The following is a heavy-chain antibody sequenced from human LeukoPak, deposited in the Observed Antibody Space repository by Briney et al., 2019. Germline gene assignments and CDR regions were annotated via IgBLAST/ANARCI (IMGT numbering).Heavy chain of an antibody. CDR1: GGTFSSYT. V-gene: IGHV1-69*02. D-gene: IGHD2-15*01. Sequence: SVKVSCKASGGTFSSYTISWVRQAPGQELEWMGRIIPILGIANYAQKFQGRVTITADKSTSTAYMELSSLRSEDTAVYYCARGYCSGGSCYPVDYWGQGTLVTVSS. CDR3: ARGYCSGGSCYPVDY. J-gene: IGHJ4*02. CDR2: IIPILGIA.